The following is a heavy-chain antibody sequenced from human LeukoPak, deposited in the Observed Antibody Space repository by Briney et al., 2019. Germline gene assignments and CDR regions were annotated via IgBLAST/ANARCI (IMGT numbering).Heavy chain of an antibody. Sequence: GGSLRLSCAGSGFTFDDYGISWVRQAPGKGLEWVSGINWNGGSTGYADSVKGRFTISRDNAKNSLYLQMNSLRAEDTALYYCARESGATYYYDSSGYPFYYWGQGTLVTVSS. J-gene: IGHJ4*02. CDR3: ARESGATYYYDSSGYPFYY. CDR1: GFTFDDYG. V-gene: IGHV3-20*04. CDR2: INWNGGST. D-gene: IGHD3-22*01.